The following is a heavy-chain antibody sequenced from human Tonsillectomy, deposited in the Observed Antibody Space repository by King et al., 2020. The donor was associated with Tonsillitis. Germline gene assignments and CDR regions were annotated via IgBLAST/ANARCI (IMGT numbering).Heavy chain of an antibody. Sequence: VQLVESGGGLVQPGGSLRLSCAASGFTFRSYAMSWVRQAPGKGLEWVSAFSGSGGSTYYADSVKGRLTITKANSNKTMYLQMNSLRAEDTAVYYCAKVFVVVPAVHTGYFDYWGQGTLVTVSS. V-gene: IGHV3-23*04. D-gene: IGHD2-2*01. CDR3: AKVFVVVPAVHTGYFDY. CDR2: FSGSGGST. J-gene: IGHJ4*02. CDR1: GFTFRSYA.